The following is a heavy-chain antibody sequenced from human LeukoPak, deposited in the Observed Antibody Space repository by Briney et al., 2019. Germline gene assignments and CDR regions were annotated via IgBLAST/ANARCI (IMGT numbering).Heavy chain of an antibody. D-gene: IGHD3-3*01. Sequence: GGSLRLSCAASRFTFSSYAMSWVRQAPGKGLEWVSAISGSGGSTYYADSVKGRFTISRDNSKNTLYLQMNSLRAEDTAVYYCAKDRITIFGVVREGNWFDPWGQGTLVTVSS. CDR3: AKDRITIFGVVREGNWFDP. CDR1: RFTFSSYA. J-gene: IGHJ5*02. V-gene: IGHV3-23*01. CDR2: ISGSGGST.